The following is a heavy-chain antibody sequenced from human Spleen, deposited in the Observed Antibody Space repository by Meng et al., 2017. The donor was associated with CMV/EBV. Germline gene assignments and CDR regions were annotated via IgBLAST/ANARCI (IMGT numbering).Heavy chain of an antibody. CDR3: ARDLRWVRGVSDY. V-gene: IGHV3-7*03. J-gene: IGHJ4*02. CDR2: IKQDGSEK. D-gene: IGHD3-10*01. Sequence: GGSLRLSCVASGFTFSSTWMSWVRQAPGKGLEWVANIKQDGSEKYYVDSLKGRFTISRDNAKKSLFLQMNSLRSEDTAVYYCARDLRWVRGVSDYWGQGTVVTVSS. CDR1: GFTFSSTW.